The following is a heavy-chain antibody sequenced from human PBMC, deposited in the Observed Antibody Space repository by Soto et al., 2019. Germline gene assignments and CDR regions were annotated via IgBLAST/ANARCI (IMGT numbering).Heavy chain of an antibody. CDR3: AREDVPPVDYAYYFDY. Sequence: QVQLVQSGAEVKKPGSSVKVSCKASGGTFSSYTINWVRQAPGQGLEWMGRIIPILAIANYAQKFQGRVTITADKSTSTAYMELNSLRSEDTAGYHCAREDVPPVDYAYYFDYWAQGTLVTVSS. D-gene: IGHD4-17*01. CDR1: GGTFSSYT. V-gene: IGHV1-69*02. J-gene: IGHJ4*02. CDR2: IIPILAIA.